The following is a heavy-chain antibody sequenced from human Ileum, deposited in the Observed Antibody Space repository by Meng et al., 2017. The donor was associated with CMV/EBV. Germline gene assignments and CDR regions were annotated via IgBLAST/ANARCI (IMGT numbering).Heavy chain of an antibody. CDR3: ARDAWASDAYCESIKCRGAFDI. CDR1: NW. V-gene: IGHV4-4*01. Sequence: NWWSWVRQSPGKGLEWIGEIYHSGSTNYNPSLKSRVTMSVDKSNNQFSLSLRFVTAADTAVYFCARDAWASDAYCESIKCRGAFDIWGQGTKVTVSS. J-gene: IGHJ3*02. D-gene: IGHD2-21*01. CDR2: IYHSGST.